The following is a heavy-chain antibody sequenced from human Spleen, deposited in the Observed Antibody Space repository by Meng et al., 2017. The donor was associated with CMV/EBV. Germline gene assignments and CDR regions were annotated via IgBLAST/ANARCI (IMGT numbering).Heavy chain of an antibody. CDR2: IYYSGNT. V-gene: IGHV4-30-4*08. CDR3: ARGSWWFDP. CDR1: GGSISSGDYY. J-gene: IGHJ5*02. Sequence: LTCTVSGGSISSGDYYWSWIRQPPGKGLEWIGYIYYSGNTWYNPSLKSRVSISVDTSRNHFSLTLSSVTAADTAVYYCARGSWWFDPWGQGTLVTSPQ.